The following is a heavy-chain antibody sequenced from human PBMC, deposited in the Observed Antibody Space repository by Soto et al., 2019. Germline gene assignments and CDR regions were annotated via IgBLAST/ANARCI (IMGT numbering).Heavy chain of an antibody. CDR2: ISYAGSNK. CDR1: GFTFRSYG. CDR3: AKGGVGSTSNAFDI. V-gene: IGHV3-30*18. D-gene: IGHD1-26*01. Sequence: GGSLRLSCAASGFTFRSYGMNWVRQAPAKGLEWVAVISYAGSNKYYADSVKGRFTISRDNSKNTLYLQMNSLRAEDTAVYYCAKGGVGSTSNAFDIWGQGTMVTVSS. J-gene: IGHJ3*02.